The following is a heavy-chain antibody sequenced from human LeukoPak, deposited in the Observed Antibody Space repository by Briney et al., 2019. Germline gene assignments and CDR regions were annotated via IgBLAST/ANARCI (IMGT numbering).Heavy chain of an antibody. CDR2: ISWNDDN. Sequence: SGPTLVKPTQTLTLTCTFSGFSLSTSGVGVGWIRQPPGEALEWLALISWNDDNRYSPSLKSRRTITKDTSKNQVVLTMTNMDPVDTGPYYCAHTRGYTYGDFWGQGTLVTVSS. CDR1: GFSLSTSGVG. V-gene: IGHV2-5*01. J-gene: IGHJ4*02. CDR3: AHTRGYTYGDF. D-gene: IGHD5-18*01.